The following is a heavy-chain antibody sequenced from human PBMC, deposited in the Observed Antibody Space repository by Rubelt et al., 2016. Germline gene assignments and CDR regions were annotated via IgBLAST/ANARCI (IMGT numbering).Heavy chain of an antibody. D-gene: IGHD3-10*01. CDR3: ARVLLWFPLHGMDV. J-gene: IGHJ6*02. Sequence: QVQLQQWGAGLLKPSETLSLTCAVYGGSFSGYYWSWIRQPPGKGLEWIGEINHSGSTNYNPSLKSRVTISVDTSKNQFSLKLSSVTAADTAVYYCARVLLWFPLHGMDVWGQGTTVTVSS. V-gene: IGHV4-34*01. CDR1: GGSFSGYY. CDR2: INHSGST.